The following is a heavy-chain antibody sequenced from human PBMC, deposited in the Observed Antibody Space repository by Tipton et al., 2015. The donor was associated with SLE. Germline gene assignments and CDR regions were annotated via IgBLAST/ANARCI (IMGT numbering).Heavy chain of an antibody. CDR2: VCNSVST. CDR3: ARQRLRLLSPLDA. J-gene: IGHJ6*02. D-gene: IGHD3-10*01. CDR1: GASVSSFC. Sequence: TLSLTCTVSGASVSSFCWNWIRQSPGKGLEWIACVCNSVSTNYDPSLKSQGTISVDTSKNHFSLELTSVTAADTAVYYCARQRLRLLSPLDAWGQGTTVTVS. V-gene: IGHV4-59*08.